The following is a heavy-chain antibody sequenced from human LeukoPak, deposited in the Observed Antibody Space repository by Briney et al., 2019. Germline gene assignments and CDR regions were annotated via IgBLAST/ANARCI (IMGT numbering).Heavy chain of an antibody. Sequence: SXIXQPPXXXLEXIGEINHSGSTNYNPSLKSRVTISVDTSKNQFSLKLSSVTAADTAVYYCARGRNYYGSGMGDYWGQGTLVTVSS. J-gene: IGHJ4*02. CDR2: INHSGST. CDR3: ARGRNYYGSGMGDY. V-gene: IGHV4-34*01. D-gene: IGHD3-10*01.